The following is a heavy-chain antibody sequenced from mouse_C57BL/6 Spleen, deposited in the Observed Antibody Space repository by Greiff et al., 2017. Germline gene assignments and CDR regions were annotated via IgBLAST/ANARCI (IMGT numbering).Heavy chain of an antibody. V-gene: IGHV5-6*01. CDR3: ARQGITTVVARAMDY. D-gene: IGHD1-1*01. Sequence: EVQLVESGGDLVKPGGSLKLSCAASGFTFSSYGMSWVRQTPDKRLEWVATISSGGSYTYYPDSVKGRFTISRDNAKNTLYLQMSSLKSEDTAMYYCARQGITTVVARAMDYWGQGTSVTVSS. CDR2: ISSGGSYT. CDR1: GFTFSSYG. J-gene: IGHJ4*01.